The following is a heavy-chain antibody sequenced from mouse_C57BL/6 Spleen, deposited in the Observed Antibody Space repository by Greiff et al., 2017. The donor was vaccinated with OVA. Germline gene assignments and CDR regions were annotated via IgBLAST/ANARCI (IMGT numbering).Heavy chain of an antibody. V-gene: IGHV1-39*01. CDR3: ARGPYYYGSSYYFDD. J-gene: IGHJ2*01. D-gene: IGHD1-1*01. CDR2: INPNYGTT. Sequence: LVESGPELVKPGASVKISCKASGYSFTDYTMNWVKQSNGQGLEWIGVINPNYGTTSYNQKFKGKATLTVDQSSSTAYLQLNRLTYEDSAVYYWARGPYYYGSSYYFDDWGQGTTLTVSS. CDR1: GYSFTDYT.